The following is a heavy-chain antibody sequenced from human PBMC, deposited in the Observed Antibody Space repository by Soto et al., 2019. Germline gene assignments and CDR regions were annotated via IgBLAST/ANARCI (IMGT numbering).Heavy chain of an antibody. V-gene: IGHV1-69*13. CDR3: ARGFVGTYYYDSSGYSHFDY. J-gene: IGHJ4*02. Sequence: SVKVSCKASGGTFSSYAISWVRQAPGQGLEWMGGIIPIFGTANYAQKFQGRVTITADESTSTAYMELSSLRSEDTAVYYCARGFVGTYYYDSSGYSHFDYWGQGTLVTAPQ. CDR2: IIPIFGTA. CDR1: GGTFSSYA. D-gene: IGHD3-22*01.